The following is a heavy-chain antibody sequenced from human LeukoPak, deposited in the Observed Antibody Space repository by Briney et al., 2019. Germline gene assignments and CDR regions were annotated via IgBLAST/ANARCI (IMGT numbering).Heavy chain of an antibody. V-gene: IGHV3-30-3*01. CDR3: ARGGFEVDY. Sequence: GRSLRLSCAASGFTFSSYAMHWVRQAPGKGLEWVAVISYDGSNKYYADSMKGRFTISRDNSKNTLYLQMNSLRAEDTAVYYCARGGFEVDYWGQGTLVTVSS. D-gene: IGHD3-10*01. J-gene: IGHJ4*02. CDR1: GFTFSSYA. CDR2: ISYDGSNK.